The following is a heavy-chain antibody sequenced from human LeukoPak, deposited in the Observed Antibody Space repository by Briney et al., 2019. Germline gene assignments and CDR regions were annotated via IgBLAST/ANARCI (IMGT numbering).Heavy chain of an antibody. J-gene: IGHJ4*02. V-gene: IGHV4-31*03. CDR1: GGSISSGGYY. CDR3: ARDSEYYFDY. CDR2: IYYSGST. Sequence: SETLSLTCTVSGGSISSGGYYWSWIRQHPGKGLEWIGYIYYSGSTYYNPSLKSRVTISVDTSKNQFSLKLSSVTAADTAVYYCARDSEYYFDYWGQGTLVTVSS.